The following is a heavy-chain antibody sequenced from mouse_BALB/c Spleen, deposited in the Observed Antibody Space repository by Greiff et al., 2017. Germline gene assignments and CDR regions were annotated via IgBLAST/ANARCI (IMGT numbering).Heavy chain of an antibody. CDR3: ARDWDGAWFAY. Sequence: EVKVVESGGGLVQPGGSLKLSCAASGFTFSSYGMYWVRQTPDKRLELVATINSNGGSTYYPDSVKGRFTISRDNAKNTLYLQMSSLKSEDTAMYYCARDWDGAWFAYWGQGTLVTVSA. CDR1: GFTFSSYG. CDR2: INSNGGST. D-gene: IGHD4-1*01. V-gene: IGHV5-6-3*01. J-gene: IGHJ3*01.